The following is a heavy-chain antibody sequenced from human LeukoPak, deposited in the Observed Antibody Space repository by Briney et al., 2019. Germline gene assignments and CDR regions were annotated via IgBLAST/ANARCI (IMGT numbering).Heavy chain of an antibody. D-gene: IGHD2-2*01. V-gene: IGHV4-39*07. Sequence: SETLSLTCSVSGVSISSGSNYWGWIRQPPGKTLEWIGSIYSSGGTYYNPSLKSRAIILIDTAKNHVSLNLSSVTAADTAVYYCARDSLVHPNRWFDPWGQGTLVTVSS. CDR2: IYSSGGT. CDR3: ARDSLVHPNRWFDP. J-gene: IGHJ5*02. CDR1: GVSISSGSNY.